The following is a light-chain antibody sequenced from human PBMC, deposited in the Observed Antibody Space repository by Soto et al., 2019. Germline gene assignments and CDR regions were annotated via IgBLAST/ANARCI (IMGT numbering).Light chain of an antibody. V-gene: IGKV3-20*01. Sequence: DIVLTQSPGTLSLSPGERATLSCRASQSVSSDLAWYQQKPGQAPRLLIYGASSRATGIPDRFSGGGSGTDFTLTISRLEPEDFAVYYCQQYGSSSRTFGQGTKVEVK. CDR2: GAS. CDR1: QSVSSD. J-gene: IGKJ1*01. CDR3: QQYGSSSRT.